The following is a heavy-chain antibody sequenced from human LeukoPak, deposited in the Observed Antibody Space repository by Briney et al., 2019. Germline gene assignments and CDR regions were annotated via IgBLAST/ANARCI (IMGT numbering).Heavy chain of an antibody. D-gene: IGHD3-10*01. CDR1: GFTVSSNY. CDR2: IYSGGST. CDR3: ARVYGSGSYYNGGRDYYMDV. Sequence: GGSLRLSCAASGFTVSSNYMSWVRQAPGKGLEWVSVIYSGGSTYYADSVKGRFTISRDNSKNTLYLQMNSLRAEDTAVYYCARVYGSGSYYNGGRDYYMDVWGKGTTVTVSS. V-gene: IGHV3-53*01. J-gene: IGHJ6*03.